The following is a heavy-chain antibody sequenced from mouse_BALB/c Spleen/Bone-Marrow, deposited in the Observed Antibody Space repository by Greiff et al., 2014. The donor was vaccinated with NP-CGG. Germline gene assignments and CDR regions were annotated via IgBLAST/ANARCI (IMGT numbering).Heavy chain of an antibody. J-gene: IGHJ4*01. D-gene: IGHD2-4*01. CDR3: AKYGGLRYAMDY. CDR1: GFNIKDTY. Sequence: EVQRVESGAELVKPGASVKLSRTASGFNIKDTYMHWVKQRPEQGLEWIGRIDPANGNTKYDPKFQGKATITADTSSNTAYLQLSSLTSEDTAVYYCAKYGGLRYAMDYWGQGTSVTVSS. CDR2: IDPANGNT. V-gene: IGHV14-3*02.